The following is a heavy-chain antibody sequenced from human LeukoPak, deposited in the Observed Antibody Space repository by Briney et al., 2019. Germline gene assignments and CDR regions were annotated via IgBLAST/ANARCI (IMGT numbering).Heavy chain of an antibody. D-gene: IGHD2-15*01. CDR3: ARVKRDCSGGTCYSYDY. V-gene: IGHV3-23*01. J-gene: IGHJ4*02. CDR2: ISGNGDIT. CDR1: RFAFNTYA. Sequence: GGSLRLSCAASRFAFNTYAVNWVRQAPGKGLEWVSAISGNGDITYYADSVRGRFTISRDNSKNTLYLQMNSLRAEDTAVYYCARVKRDCSGGTCYSYDYWGQGTLVTVSS.